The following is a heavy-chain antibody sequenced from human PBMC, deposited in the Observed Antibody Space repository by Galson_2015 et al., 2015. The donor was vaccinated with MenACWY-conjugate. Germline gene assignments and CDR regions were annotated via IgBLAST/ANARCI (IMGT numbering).Heavy chain of an antibody. J-gene: IGHJ3*02. Sequence: SLSLSCAASGFTFSSYAMSWVRQAPGKGLNWVSAISGSTGGTYYADSVKGRLTISRDNSKNTLYLLLASLRAEDTAVYYCAKDRPPYCTNGVCYLVWAFDIWGQGTMVTVSS. CDR3: AKDRPPYCTNGVCYLVWAFDI. CDR1: GFTFSSYA. CDR2: ISGSTGGT. D-gene: IGHD2-8*01. V-gene: IGHV3-23*01.